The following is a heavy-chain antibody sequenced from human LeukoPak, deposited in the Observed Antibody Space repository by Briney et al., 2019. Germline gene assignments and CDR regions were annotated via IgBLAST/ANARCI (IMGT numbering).Heavy chain of an antibody. V-gene: IGHV1-2*02. CDR3: ARDTDGQLGLIDY. J-gene: IGHJ4*02. CDR2: INPNSGGT. Sequence: ASVKVSCKASGCTFTGYYMHWVRQAPGQGLEWMGWINPNSGGTNYAQKFQGRVTMTRDTSISTAYMELSRLRSDDTAVYYCARDTDGQLGLIDYWGQGTLVTVSS. D-gene: IGHD6-6*01. CDR1: GCTFTGYY.